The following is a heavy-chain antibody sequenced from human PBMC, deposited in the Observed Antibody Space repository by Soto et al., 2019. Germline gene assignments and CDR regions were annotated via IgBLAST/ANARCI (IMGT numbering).Heavy chain of an antibody. J-gene: IGHJ4*02. CDR1: GFTFSNDA. Sequence: GGSLRLSCAASGFTFSNDAMHWVRQAPGKGLEWVAVITYDGFTQNYADSVRGRFTVSRDNSKSTLSLQMNSLRPDDTAVYYCGRGPFSSSYIDYWGQGTLVTVSS. V-gene: IGHV3-30*03. CDR3: GRGPFSSSYIDY. D-gene: IGHD6-6*01. CDR2: ITYDGFTQ.